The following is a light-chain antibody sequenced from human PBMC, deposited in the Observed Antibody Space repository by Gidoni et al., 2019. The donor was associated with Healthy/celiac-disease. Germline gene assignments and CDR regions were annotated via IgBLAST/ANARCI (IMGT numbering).Light chain of an antibody. CDR3: QKYNSALALT. J-gene: IGKJ4*01. Sequence: IKLPQYPSPLSASVGDRVTITCRASQGISNYVAWYQQKPGKVPKLLIYAASTLQSGVPSRFSGSGSGTDFTLTISSLQPEDVATYYCQKYNSALALTFGGGTKVEIK. CDR2: AAS. CDR1: QGISNY. V-gene: IGKV1-27*01.